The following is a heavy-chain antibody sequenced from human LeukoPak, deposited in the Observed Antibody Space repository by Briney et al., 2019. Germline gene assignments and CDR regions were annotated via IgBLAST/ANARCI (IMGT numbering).Heavy chain of an antibody. D-gene: IGHD2-15*01. CDR1: GYTFTGYY. V-gene: IGHV1-2*02. Sequence: ASVKVSCKASGYTFTGYYMHWVRQAPGQGLEWMGWINPNSGGTNCAQKFQGRVTMTRDTSISTAYMELSRLRSDDTAVYYCARLVVVAAYHFDYWGQGTLVTVSS. CDR2: INPNSGGT. CDR3: ARLVVVAAYHFDY. J-gene: IGHJ4*02.